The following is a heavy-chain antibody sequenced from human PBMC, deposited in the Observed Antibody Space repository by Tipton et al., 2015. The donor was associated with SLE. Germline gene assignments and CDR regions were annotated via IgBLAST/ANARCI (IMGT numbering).Heavy chain of an antibody. D-gene: IGHD5-18*01. Sequence: LRLSCTVSGGSISSYYWSWIRQPPGKGLEWIGYIYYSGSTNYNPSLKSRVTISVDTSKNQFSLKLSSVTAADTAVYYCARGGYSYGYWGQGTLVTVSS. CDR2: IYYSGST. CDR1: GGSISSYY. CDR3: ARGGYSYGY. V-gene: IGHV4-59*01. J-gene: IGHJ4*02.